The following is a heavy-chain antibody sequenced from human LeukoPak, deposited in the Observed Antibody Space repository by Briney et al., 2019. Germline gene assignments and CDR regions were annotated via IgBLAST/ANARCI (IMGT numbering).Heavy chain of an antibody. CDR1: GFTLRTFG. J-gene: IGHJ4*02. Sequence: GGSLRLSCAGSGFTLRTFGMNWVRQAPGKGLEWVALVSYDGSNKYYADSVKGRFTISRDNSKNTLYLQMNSLRAEDTAVYYCANGDYYLDYWGQGTLVTVSS. CDR2: VSYDGSNK. CDR3: ANGDYYLDY. V-gene: IGHV3-30*18. D-gene: IGHD4-17*01.